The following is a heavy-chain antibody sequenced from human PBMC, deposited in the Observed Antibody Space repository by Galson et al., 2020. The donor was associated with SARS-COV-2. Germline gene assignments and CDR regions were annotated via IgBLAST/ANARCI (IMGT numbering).Heavy chain of an antibody. Sequence: ASVNVSCKVSGYTLTELFMHWVRPAPGKGLEWMGGFDPVDGETNFAQKFQGRVTMTDDTTTDTAYIELSSLGSEDTAVYYCATWPAALGVSRGYDLLYDWGQVTPVTASS. CDR3: ATWPAALGVSRGYDLLYD. D-gene: IGHD5-12*01. CDR1: GYTLTELF. V-gene: IGHV1-24*01. J-gene: IGHJ4*02. CDR2: FDPVDGET.